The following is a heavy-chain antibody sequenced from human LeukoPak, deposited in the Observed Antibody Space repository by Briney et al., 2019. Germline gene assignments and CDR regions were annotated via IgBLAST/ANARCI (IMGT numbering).Heavy chain of an antibody. D-gene: IGHD6-13*01. CDR3: AREGYSSSWYAPAGIDY. Sequence: GGPLRLSCAASGFTFSDCYMSWIRQAPGKGLVWGSYISSSGSTIYYADSVKGRFTISRDNAKNSLYLQMNSLRAEDTAVYYCAREGYSSSWYAPAGIDYWGQGTLVTVSS. CDR2: ISSSGSTI. J-gene: IGHJ4*02. CDR1: GFTFSDCY. V-gene: IGHV3-11*01.